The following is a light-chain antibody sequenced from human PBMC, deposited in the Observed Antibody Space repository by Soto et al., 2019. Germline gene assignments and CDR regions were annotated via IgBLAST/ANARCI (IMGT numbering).Light chain of an antibody. CDR1: QSISSW. J-gene: IGKJ1*01. CDR3: QQYNSYSRT. Sequence: DNQLTQSPSTLCASVGDRVTITCRASQSISSWLAWYQQKPGKAPKLLIYKASSLESGVPSRFSGSGSGTEFTLTISSLQPDDFATYYCQQYNSYSRTFGQGTKVDIK. V-gene: IGKV1-5*03. CDR2: KAS.